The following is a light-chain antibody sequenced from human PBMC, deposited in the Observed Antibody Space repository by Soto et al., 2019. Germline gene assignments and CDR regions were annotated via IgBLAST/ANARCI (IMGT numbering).Light chain of an antibody. CDR3: QQRSNWPIT. CDR1: QSVSNF. Sequence: EIVLTQSPGTLPLSPGKRATLSCRASQSVSNFLAWYQQKPGQAPRLLIYDTSNRATGIPARFSGSGSGTDFTLTINNLEPEDFALYYCQQRSNWPITFGQGTRLEIK. J-gene: IGKJ5*01. V-gene: IGKV3-11*01. CDR2: DTS.